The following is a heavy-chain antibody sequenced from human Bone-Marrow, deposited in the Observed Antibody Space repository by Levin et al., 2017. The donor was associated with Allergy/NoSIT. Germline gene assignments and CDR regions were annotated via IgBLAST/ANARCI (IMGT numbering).Heavy chain of an antibody. J-gene: IGHJ4*02. D-gene: IGHD3-22*01. V-gene: IGHV3-49*03. CDR2: IRSKAYGGTT. CDR3: TRVKWLPPGGDDY. CDR1: GFTFGDYA. Sequence: GGSLRLSCTASGFTFGDYAMSWFRQAPGKGLEWVGFIRSKAYGGTTEYAASVKGRFTISRDDSKSIAYLQMNSLKTEDTAVYYCTRVKWLPPGGDDYWGQGTLVTVSS.